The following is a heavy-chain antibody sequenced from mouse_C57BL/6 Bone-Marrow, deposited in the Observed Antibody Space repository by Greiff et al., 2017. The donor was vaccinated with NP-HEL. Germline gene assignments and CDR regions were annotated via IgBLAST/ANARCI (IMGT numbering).Heavy chain of an antibody. CDR2: IYPRSGNT. CDR1: GYTFTSYG. V-gene: IGHV1-81*01. D-gene: IGHD1-1*01. Sequence: VQRVESGAELARPGASVKLSCKASGYTFTSYGISWVKQRTGQGLEWIGEIYPRSGNTYYNEKFKGKATLTADKSSSTAYMELRSLTSEDSAVYFCARRDTTGDYWGQGTTLTVSS. CDR3: ARRDTTGDY. J-gene: IGHJ2*01.